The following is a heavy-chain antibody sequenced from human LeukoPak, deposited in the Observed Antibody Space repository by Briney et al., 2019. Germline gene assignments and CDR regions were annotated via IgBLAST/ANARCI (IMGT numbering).Heavy chain of an antibody. D-gene: IGHD3-3*01. V-gene: IGHV4-59*01. CDR2: IYYSGST. CDR3: TRVRMSRDFWSGYSRPHYFDY. Sequence: TSETLSLTCTVSGGSISSYYWSWIRQPPGKGLEWIGYIYYSGSTNYNPSLKSRVTISVDTSKNQFSLKLSSVTAADTAVYYCTRVRMSRDFWSGYSRPHYFDYWGQGTLVTVSP. J-gene: IGHJ4*02. CDR1: GGSISSYY.